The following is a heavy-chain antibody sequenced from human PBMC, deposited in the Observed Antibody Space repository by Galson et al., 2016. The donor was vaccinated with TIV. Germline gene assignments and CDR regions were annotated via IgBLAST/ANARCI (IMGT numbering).Heavy chain of an antibody. CDR1: GDSLSDLS. D-gene: IGHD2/OR15-2a*01. CDR2: FDPEQHKK. Sequence: SVKVSCKVSGDSLSDLSMHWVRQAPGKGLEWMAGFDPEQHKKIYAQKLEGRVTLTDDTSTDTAFLELSSPSFEDTAVYYCASVAWFPGLSLDNWGQGTLVIVSS. V-gene: IGHV1-24*01. CDR3: ASVAWFPGLSLDN. J-gene: IGHJ4*02.